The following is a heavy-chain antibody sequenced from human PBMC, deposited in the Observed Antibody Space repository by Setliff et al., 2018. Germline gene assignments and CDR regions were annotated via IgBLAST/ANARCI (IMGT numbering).Heavy chain of an antibody. Sequence: ASVKVSCKASGYTFTGYYMHWVRQAPGQGLEWMGWINPNIGGTNYAQKFQGRVTMTRDTSISTAYMELSRLRSDDTAVYYCARATMVRGVSRYYYYYMDVWGKGTTVTVSS. CDR1: GYTFTGYY. J-gene: IGHJ6*03. CDR3: ARATMVRGVSRYYYYYMDV. D-gene: IGHD3-10*01. CDR2: INPNIGGT. V-gene: IGHV1-2*02.